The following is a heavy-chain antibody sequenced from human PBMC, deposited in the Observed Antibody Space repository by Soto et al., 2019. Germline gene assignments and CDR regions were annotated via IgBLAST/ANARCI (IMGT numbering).Heavy chain of an antibody. CDR2: ISYDGSNK. CDR1: GFTFSSYG. CDR3: AKDAGVQLWLRTYYYYGMDV. J-gene: IGHJ6*02. D-gene: IGHD5-18*01. Sequence: GGSLRLSCAASGFTFSSYGMHWVRQAPGKGLEWVAVISYDGSNKYYADSVKGRFTISRGNSKNTLYLQMNSLRAEDTAVYYCAKDAGVQLWLRTYYYYGMDVWGQGTTVTVSS. V-gene: IGHV3-30*18.